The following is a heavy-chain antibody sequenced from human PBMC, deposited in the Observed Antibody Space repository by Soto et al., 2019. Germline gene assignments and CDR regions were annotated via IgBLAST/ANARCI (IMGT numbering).Heavy chain of an antibody. CDR1: GFTFSSYA. J-gene: IGHJ5*02. V-gene: IGHV3-23*01. D-gene: IGHD3-22*01. CDR3: AKDPSVVVVIGYDWFDP. CDR2: ISGSGGST. Sequence: GGSLRLSCAASGFTFSSYAMSWVRQAPGKGLEWVSAISGSGGSTYYADSVKGRFTISRDNSKNTLYLQMNSLRAEDTAVYYCAKDPSVVVVIGYDWFDPWGQGTLVTVSS.